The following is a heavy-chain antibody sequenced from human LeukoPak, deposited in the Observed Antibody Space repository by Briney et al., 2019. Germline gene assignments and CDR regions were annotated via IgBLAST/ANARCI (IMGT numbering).Heavy chain of an antibody. CDR2: IKHDGSED. Sequence: GGSLRLSCAASGFTFSNYWMTWVRQAPGKGLEWVANIKHDGSEDYYLDSVKGRFTISRDNAKSSVWLQMNSLRDEDTAVYYCARDRGGGHMDVWGKGTTVTISS. V-gene: IGHV3-7*01. J-gene: IGHJ6*03. CDR3: ARDRGGGHMDV. D-gene: IGHD2-15*01. CDR1: GFTFSNYW.